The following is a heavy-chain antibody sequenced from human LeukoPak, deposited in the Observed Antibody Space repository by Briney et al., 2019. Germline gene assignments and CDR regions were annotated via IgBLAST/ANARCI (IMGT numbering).Heavy chain of an antibody. D-gene: IGHD3-3*01. J-gene: IGHJ4*02. CDR1: GFTFSSYS. CDR3: ARDGEYYDFWSGYSPFDY. V-gene: IGHV3-48*01. CDR2: ISSSSSTI. Sequence: PGGSLRLSCAASGFTFSSYSMNWVRQAPGKGLEWVSYISSSSSTIYYADSVKGRFTISRDNAKNSLYLQMNSLRAEDTAVYYCARDGEYYDFWSGYSPFDYWGQGTLVTVSS.